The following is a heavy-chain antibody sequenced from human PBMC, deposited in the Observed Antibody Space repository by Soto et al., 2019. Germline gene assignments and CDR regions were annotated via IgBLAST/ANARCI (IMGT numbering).Heavy chain of an antibody. V-gene: IGHV3-30-3*01. Sequence: ESGGGVVQPGRSLRLSCAASGFIFSGYAMHWVRQAPGTGLNWVAVISYDGNTKYYADSVKGRFTVSRDNSKNTLYVQMNNLSPEDTAMYYCAKETSAYEIDYWGQGTLVTVSS. J-gene: IGHJ4*02. CDR3: AKETSAYEIDY. CDR2: ISYDGNTK. CDR1: GFIFSGYA. D-gene: IGHD5-12*01.